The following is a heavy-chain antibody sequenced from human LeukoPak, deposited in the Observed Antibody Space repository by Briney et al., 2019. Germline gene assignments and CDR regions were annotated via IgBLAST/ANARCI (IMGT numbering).Heavy chain of an antibody. CDR1: GGSISTYY. CDR3: ARHEDTAMVVSPFDY. CDR2: IYYTGST. J-gene: IGHJ4*02. Sequence: PSETLSLTCTVSGGSISTYYWSWIRQPPGKGLEWIGYIYYTGSTKNNPSLKSRVIISVDTSKNQFSLKLSSVTAADTAVYYCARHEDTAMVVSPFDYWGQGTLVTVSS. D-gene: IGHD5-18*01. V-gene: IGHV4-59*01.